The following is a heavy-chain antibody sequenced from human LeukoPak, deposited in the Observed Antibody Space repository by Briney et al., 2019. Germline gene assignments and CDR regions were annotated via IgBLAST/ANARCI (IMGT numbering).Heavy chain of an antibody. D-gene: IGHD6-19*01. V-gene: IGHV4-61*01. CDR2: IYYSGST. CDR3: ARGGWLVHGVYFGS. CDR1: GVSVSSGSYY. J-gene: IGHJ4*02. Sequence: PSETLSLTCTVSGVSVSSGSYYWSWIRQPPGKGLEWIGYIYYSGSTNYSPSLKSRVTISVDTSKNQFSLKLSSVTAADTAVYYCARGGWLVHGVYFGSWGQGTLVTVSS.